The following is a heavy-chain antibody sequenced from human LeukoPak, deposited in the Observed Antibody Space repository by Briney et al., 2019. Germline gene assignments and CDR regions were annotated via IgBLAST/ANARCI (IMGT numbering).Heavy chain of an antibody. CDR1: GGSFSGYY. Sequence: PSETLSLTCAVYGGSFSGYYWSWIRQPPGRGLEWIGESNHSGSTYYNPSLKSRVTISVDTSKNQFSLKLSSVTAADTAVYYCASEVDSSGYYSAYWGQGTLVTVSS. D-gene: IGHD3-22*01. CDR2: SNHSGST. V-gene: IGHV4-34*01. CDR3: ASEVDSSGYYSAY. J-gene: IGHJ4*02.